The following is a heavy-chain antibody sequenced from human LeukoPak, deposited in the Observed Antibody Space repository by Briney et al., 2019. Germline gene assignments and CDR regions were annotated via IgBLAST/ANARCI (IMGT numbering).Heavy chain of an antibody. CDR3: ATDYGSGSYVSPRDY. D-gene: IGHD3-10*01. CDR2: ISGSGGST. J-gene: IGHJ4*02. Sequence: GGSLRPSCAASGFTFSSYAISWVRQAPGKGLEWVSAISGSGGSTYYADSVKGRFTISRDNSKNTLYLQMNSLRAEDTAVYYCATDYGSGSYVSPRDYWGQGTLVTVSS. V-gene: IGHV3-23*01. CDR1: GFTFSSYA.